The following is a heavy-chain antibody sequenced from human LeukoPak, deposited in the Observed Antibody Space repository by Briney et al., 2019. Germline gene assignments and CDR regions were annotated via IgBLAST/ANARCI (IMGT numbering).Heavy chain of an antibody. V-gene: IGHV3-23*01. D-gene: IGHD6-25*01. Sequence: GGSLRLSCAASGFTFSSFSMTWVRQAPGKGLEWVSSIIVSGTTYYADSVEGRFTISRDSFRGTLFLQMDSLRVEDTAVYFCAKGSVGNADFASWGQGAPVTVSS. CDR3: AKGSVGNADFAS. J-gene: IGHJ4*02. CDR2: IIVSGTT. CDR1: GFTFSSFS.